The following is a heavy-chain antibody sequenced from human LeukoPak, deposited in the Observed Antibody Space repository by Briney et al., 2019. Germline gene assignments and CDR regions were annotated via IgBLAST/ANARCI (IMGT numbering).Heavy chain of an antibody. D-gene: IGHD4-17*01. CDR3: VAYGDYGAAFDI. CDR2: ITGTGHIT. Sequence: GGTLRLSCAASGFTFSSYGMSWVRQAPGKGLEWVSAITGTGHITYYADSVKGRFTISRDNSKNTLYLQMNSLRAEDTAVYYCVAYGDYGAAFDIWGQGTMVTVSS. CDR1: GFTFSSYG. V-gene: IGHV3-23*01. J-gene: IGHJ3*02.